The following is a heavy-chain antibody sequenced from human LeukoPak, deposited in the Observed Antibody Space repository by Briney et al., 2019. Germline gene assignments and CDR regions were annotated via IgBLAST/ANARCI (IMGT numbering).Heavy chain of an antibody. CDR2: IYYSGST. J-gene: IGHJ3*02. V-gene: IGHV4-59*08. CDR3: GRPYSSGWRLGFHI. D-gene: IGHD6-19*01. CDR1: GFTVSSNY. Sequence: GSLRLSCAASGFTVSSNYMSWIRQPPGKGLEWIGCIYYSGSTNYNPSLKSRVTISVDTSKNQFSLKLSSVTAADTAVYYCGRPYSSGWRLGFHIWGQGTMVTVFS.